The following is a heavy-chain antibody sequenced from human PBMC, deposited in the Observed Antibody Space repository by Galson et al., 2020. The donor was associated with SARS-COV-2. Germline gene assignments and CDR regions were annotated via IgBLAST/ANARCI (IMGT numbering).Heavy chain of an antibody. J-gene: IGHJ4*02. CDR2: ISWNSGTI. CDR3: AKDIESGTYGFHY. D-gene: IGHD1-26*01. Sequence: GGSLRLSCAASGFTFDDYAMHWVRQAPGKGLEWVSGISWNSGTINYADSVKGRFTIPRDNAKNSLFLQMNSLRAEDTALYYCAKDIESGTYGFHYWGQGTLVTVSS. V-gene: IGHV3-9*01. CDR1: GFTFDDYA.